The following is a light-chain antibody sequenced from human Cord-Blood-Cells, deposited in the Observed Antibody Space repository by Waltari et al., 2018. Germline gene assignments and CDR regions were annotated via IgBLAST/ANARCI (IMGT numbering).Light chain of an antibody. CDR2: DVS. J-gene: IGLJ1*01. Sequence: QSALTQPASVSGSPGQSIPISCTGTSSDVGGYNYVSWYQQHQGKAPKLMIYDVSNRPSGVSNRFSGSKSGNTASLTISGLQAEDEADYYCSSYTSSSTYVFGTGTKVTVL. V-gene: IGLV2-14*01. CDR1: SSDVGGYNY. CDR3: SSYTSSSTYV.